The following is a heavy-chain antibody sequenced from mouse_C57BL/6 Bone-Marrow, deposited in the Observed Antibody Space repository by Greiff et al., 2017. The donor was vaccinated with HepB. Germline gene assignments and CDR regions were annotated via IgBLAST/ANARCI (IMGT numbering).Heavy chain of an antibody. J-gene: IGHJ4*01. CDR2: IDPSDSYT. CDR1: GYTFTSYW. D-gene: IGHD2-4*01. CDR3: ARGYDYPFYAMDY. Sequence: QVQLQQPGAELVRPGTSVKLSCKASGYTFTSYWMHWVKQRPGQGLEWIGVIDPSDSYTNYNQKFKGKATLTVDTSSSTAYMQLSSLTSEDSAVYYCARGYDYPFYAMDYWGQGTSVTVSS. V-gene: IGHV1-59*01.